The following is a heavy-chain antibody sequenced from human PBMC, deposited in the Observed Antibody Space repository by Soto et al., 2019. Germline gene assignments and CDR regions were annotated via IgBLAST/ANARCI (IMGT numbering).Heavy chain of an antibody. CDR1: GFTFSSYA. V-gene: IGHV3-23*01. Sequence: GGSLRLSCAASGFTFSSYAMSWVRQAPGKGLEWVSAISGSGGSTYYADSVKGRFTISRDNSKNTLYLQMNSLRAEDTAVYYCAKGAPYTYCGGDCYLGWGQGTPVTVSS. CDR2: ISGSGGST. CDR3: AKGAPYTYCGGDCYLG. J-gene: IGHJ4*02. D-gene: IGHD2-21*02.